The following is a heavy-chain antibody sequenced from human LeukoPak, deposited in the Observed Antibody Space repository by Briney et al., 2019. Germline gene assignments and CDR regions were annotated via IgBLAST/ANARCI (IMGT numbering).Heavy chain of an antibody. CDR3: ARRAGEYSHPYDY. CDR1: GFTVSSNS. CDR2: IYSGGNT. J-gene: IGHJ4*02. D-gene: IGHD4-17*01. Sequence: GGSLRLSCTLSGFTVSSNSMYWVRQAPGKELEWVSFIYSGGNTHYSDSVKGRFTISRDNSKNTLYLQMNSLRAEDTAVYYCARRAGEYSHPYDYWGQGTLVTVSS. V-gene: IGHV3-53*01.